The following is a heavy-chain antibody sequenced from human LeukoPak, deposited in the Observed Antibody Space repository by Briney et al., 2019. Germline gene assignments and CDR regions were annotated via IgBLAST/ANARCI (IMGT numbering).Heavy chain of an antibody. Sequence: PGGSLRLSCAASGFTFSNAWMSWVRQAPGKGLEWVANIKQDGSEKYYVDSVKGRCTISRDNAKNSLYLQMNSLRAEDTAVYYCARETSSMIVWGRVYYMDVWGKGTTVTVSS. V-gene: IGHV3-7*01. J-gene: IGHJ6*03. CDR2: IKQDGSEK. D-gene: IGHD3-22*01. CDR1: GFTFSNAW. CDR3: ARETSSMIVWGRVYYMDV.